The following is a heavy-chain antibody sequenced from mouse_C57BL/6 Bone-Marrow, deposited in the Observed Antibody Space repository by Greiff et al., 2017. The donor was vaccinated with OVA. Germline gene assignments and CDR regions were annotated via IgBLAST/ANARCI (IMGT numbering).Heavy chain of an antibody. CDR1: GYTFTSYW. D-gene: IGHD3-2*02. J-gene: IGHJ2*01. CDR2: IHPNSGST. CDR3: ARSRRQLRLGY. V-gene: IGHV1-64*01. Sequence: VQRVESGAELVKPGASVKLSCKASGYTFTSYWMHWVKQRPGQGLEWIGMIHPNSGSTNYNEKFKSKATLTVDKSSSTAYMQLSSLTSEDSAVYYCARSRRQLRLGYWGQGTTLTVSS.